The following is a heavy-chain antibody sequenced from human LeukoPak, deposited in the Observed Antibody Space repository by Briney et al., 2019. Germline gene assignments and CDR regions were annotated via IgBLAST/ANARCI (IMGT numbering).Heavy chain of an antibody. CDR1: GFAFSSYD. CDR2: IRRSGATI. V-gene: IGHV3-48*03. D-gene: IGHD3-16*01. J-gene: IGHJ2*01. CDR3: ARDPTRGSSGYFEL. Sequence: GGSLSLSCAAYGFAFSSYDMSWVRQAPGKGLEWVLYIRRSGATIDYAYPVKGRFTISSDNAKNSLFLQMNSLRAEDTALYYCARDPTRGSSGYFELWGRGTVVTVSS.